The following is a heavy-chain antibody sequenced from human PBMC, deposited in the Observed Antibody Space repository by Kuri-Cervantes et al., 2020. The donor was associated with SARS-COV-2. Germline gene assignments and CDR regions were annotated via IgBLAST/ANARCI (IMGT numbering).Heavy chain of an antibody. CDR2: ISSDGKNK. J-gene: IGHJ4*02. Sequence: GGSLRLSCVASGFNFSTTDMHWVRQAPGKGLEWVTFISSDGKNKKCMASGKGRFTISRDNSQNTPHLQMKSLRGEDTAIYYCAKDRAGVHDFWGQGTLVTVSS. D-gene: IGHD2-21*01. CDR3: AKDRAGVHDF. CDR1: GFNFSTTD. V-gene: IGHV3-30*18.